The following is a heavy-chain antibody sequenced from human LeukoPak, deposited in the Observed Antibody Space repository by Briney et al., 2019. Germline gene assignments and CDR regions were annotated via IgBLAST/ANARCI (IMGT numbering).Heavy chain of an antibody. CDR1: GFTFSSYS. Sequence: GGSLRLACEVSGFTFSSYSMTWVRQAPRKGLEWVSSISSSSSYIYYADSVKGRFTISRDNSKNTLYLQMNSLRAEDTAVYYCAKELRYSSGWTTHYFDYWGQGTLVTVSS. CDR3: AKELRYSSGWTTHYFDY. V-gene: IGHV3-21*01. J-gene: IGHJ4*02. D-gene: IGHD6-19*01. CDR2: ISSSSSYI.